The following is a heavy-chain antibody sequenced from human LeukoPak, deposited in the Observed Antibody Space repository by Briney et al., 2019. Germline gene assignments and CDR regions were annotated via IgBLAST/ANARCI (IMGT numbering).Heavy chain of an antibody. CDR1: GGSFSGYY. Sequence: SETLSLTCAVYGGSFSGYYWNWIRQPPGKGLEWIGEINHSGSTNYNPSLKSRVTISVDTSKNQFSLKLSSVTAADTAVYYCARRGYSYGYLLVWGQGTLVTVSS. CDR2: INHSGST. CDR3: ARRGYSYGYLLV. V-gene: IGHV4-34*01. J-gene: IGHJ4*02. D-gene: IGHD5-18*01.